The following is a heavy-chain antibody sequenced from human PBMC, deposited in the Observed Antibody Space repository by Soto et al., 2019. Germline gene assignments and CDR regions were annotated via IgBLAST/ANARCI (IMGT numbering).Heavy chain of an antibody. V-gene: IGHV1-8*01. J-gene: IGHJ3*02. CDR1: GYTFTSYD. Sequence: QVQLVQSGAEVKKPGASVKVSCKASGYTFTSYDINWVRQATGQGLEWMGWMNPNSGNTGYAQKFQGSVNMTRNTSINKAYMELSSLRSEDTAVYYCARVGITMVRGVDYDAFDIWGQGTMVTVSS. CDR3: ARVGITMVRGVDYDAFDI. CDR2: MNPNSGNT. D-gene: IGHD3-10*01.